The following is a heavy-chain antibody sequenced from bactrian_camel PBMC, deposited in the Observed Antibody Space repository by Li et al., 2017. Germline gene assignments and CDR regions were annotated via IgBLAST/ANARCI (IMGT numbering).Heavy chain of an antibody. V-gene: IGHV3S55*01. D-gene: IGHD6*01. Sequence: QVQLVESGGGSVQAGGSLRLSCTVSGFDFAMADIGWYRQAPGTECEFVASISSINPIYYGDSVKGRFTISRDNATNTVYLQMNSLKPEYTAVYYCVRPGENGGTFGYWGQGTQVTVS. CDR2: ISSINPI. J-gene: IGHJ6*01. CDR3: VRPGENGGTFGY. CDR1: GFDFAMAD.